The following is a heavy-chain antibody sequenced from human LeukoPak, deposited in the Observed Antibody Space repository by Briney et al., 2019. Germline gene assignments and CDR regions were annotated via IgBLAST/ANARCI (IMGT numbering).Heavy chain of an antibody. Sequence: ASVKVSCKASGYTFTGYYMHWVRQAPGQGLEWMGWINPNSGGTNYAQKFQGRVTMTRDTSISTAYMELSRLRSDNTAVYYCARDSALAQAVMFDYWGQGTLVTVSS. D-gene: IGHD6-19*01. J-gene: IGHJ4*02. V-gene: IGHV1-2*02. CDR2: INPNSGGT. CDR1: GYTFTGYY. CDR3: ARDSALAQAVMFDY.